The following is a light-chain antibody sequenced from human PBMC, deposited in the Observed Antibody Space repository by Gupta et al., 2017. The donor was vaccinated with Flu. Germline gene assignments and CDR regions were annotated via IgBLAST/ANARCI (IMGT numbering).Light chain of an antibody. V-gene: IGLV3-25*02. CDR2: KDY. CDR3: QSADDSGSYV. J-gene: IGLJ1*01. Sequence: SDDLTQPPSVSVSPGQPAKITCSGETLSKQYTNWYQQKAGQAPELVIFKDYERPSGVSGRFSGSTLGTIVTLTITDVQAEDEADYYCQSADDSGSYVFGPGT. CDR1: TLSKQY.